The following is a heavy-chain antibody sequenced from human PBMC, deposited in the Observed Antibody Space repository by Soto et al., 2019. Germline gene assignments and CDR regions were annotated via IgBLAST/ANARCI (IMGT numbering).Heavy chain of an antibody. V-gene: IGHV3-30-3*01. J-gene: IGHJ6*02. Sequence: PGGSLRLSCAASGFTFSSYAMHWVRQAPGKGLEWVAVISYDGSNKYYADSVKGRFTISRDNAKNTLYLQMNSLRAEDTAVYYCARGGIMITFGGVIAKYYYYGMDVWGQGTTVTVSS. D-gene: IGHD3-16*02. CDR3: ARGGIMITFGGVIAKYYYYGMDV. CDR1: GFTFSSYA. CDR2: ISYDGSNK.